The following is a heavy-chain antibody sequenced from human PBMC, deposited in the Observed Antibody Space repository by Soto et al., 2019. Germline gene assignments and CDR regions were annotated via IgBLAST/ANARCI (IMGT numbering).Heavy chain of an antibody. CDR1: GGSISSSSYY. CDR3: ARHNPLEGRLDY. D-gene: IGHD1-1*01. CDR2: IYYSGST. J-gene: IGHJ4*02. V-gene: IGHV4-39*01. Sequence: SETLSLTCTVSGGSISSSSYYWGWIRQPPGKGLEWIGSIYYSGSTYYNPSLKSRVTISVDTSKNQFSLKLSSVTAADTAVYYCARHNPLEGRLDYWGQGTLVTVSS.